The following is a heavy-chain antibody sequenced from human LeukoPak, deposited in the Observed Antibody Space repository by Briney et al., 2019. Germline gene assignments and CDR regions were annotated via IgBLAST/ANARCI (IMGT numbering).Heavy chain of an antibody. D-gene: IGHD3-22*01. V-gene: IGHV1-69*13. CDR2: IIPIFGTA. CDR1: GYTFTGYY. CDR3: AAAFRWRYYDSSGPTGFDY. J-gene: IGHJ4*02. Sequence: GASVKVSCKASGYTFTGYYMHWVRQAPGQGLEWMGGIIPIFGTANYAQKFQGRVTITADESTSTAYMELSSLRSEDTAVYYCAAAFRWRYYDSSGPTGFDYWGQGTLVTVSS.